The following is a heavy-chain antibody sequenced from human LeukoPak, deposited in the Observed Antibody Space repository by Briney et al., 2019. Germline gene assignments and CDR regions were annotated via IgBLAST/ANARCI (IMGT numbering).Heavy chain of an antibody. Sequence: GGSLRLSCAASGFTFSTYSMNWVRQAPGKGLEWVSYISSSSSTIYYADSVKGRFTITRDNAKNSLYLQMNSLRAEDTADCASLYGSGPNWFDPWGQGTLVTVSS. CDR1: GFTFSTYS. J-gene: IGHJ5*02. CDR3: LYGSGPNWFDP. D-gene: IGHD3-10*01. V-gene: IGHV3-48*01. CDR2: ISSSSSTI.